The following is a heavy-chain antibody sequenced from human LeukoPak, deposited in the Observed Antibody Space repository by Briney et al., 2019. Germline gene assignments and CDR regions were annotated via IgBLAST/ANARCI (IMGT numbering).Heavy chain of an antibody. V-gene: IGHV3-23*01. CDR1: GFTFSSYA. CDR3: ASAGYSNSFDY. Sequence: GGSLRLSCAASGFTFSSYAMNWVRQAPGKGLEWVSVISDTGVGTYYADSVKGRFTISRDNSRDTLYLQMNSLRADDTAVYYCASAGYSNSFDYWGQGALATVSS. CDR2: ISDTGVGT. D-gene: IGHD4-11*01. J-gene: IGHJ4*02.